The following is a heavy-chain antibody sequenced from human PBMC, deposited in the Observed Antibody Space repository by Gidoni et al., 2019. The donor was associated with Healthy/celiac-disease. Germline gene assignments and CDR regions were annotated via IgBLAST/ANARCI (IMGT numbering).Heavy chain of an antibody. CDR3: ARVYGVVTAPPDY. CDR2: INHSGST. J-gene: IGHJ4*02. Sequence: QVQLQQWGAGLLKPSETLSLTCAVDGGSFSGYYWSWIRQPPGKGLEWIGEINHSGSTNYNPSLKSRVTISVDTSKNQFSLKLSSVTAADTAVYYCARVYGVVTAPPDYWGQGTLVTVSS. V-gene: IGHV4-34*01. D-gene: IGHD2-21*02. CDR1: GGSFSGYY.